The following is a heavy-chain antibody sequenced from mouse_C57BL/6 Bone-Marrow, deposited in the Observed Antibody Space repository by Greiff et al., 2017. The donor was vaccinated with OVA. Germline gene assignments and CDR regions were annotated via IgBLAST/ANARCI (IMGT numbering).Heavy chain of an antibody. CDR3: ARDYGSSYVVAD. J-gene: IGHJ3*01. CDR1: GYTFTDYY. Sequence: VQLQQSGPELVKPGASVKISCKASGYTFTDYYMNWVKQSHGKSLEWIGDINPNNGGTSYNQKFKGKATLTVDKSSSTAYMELRSLTSEDSAVYYCARDYGSSYVVADWGQGTLVTVSA. CDR2: INPNNGGT. D-gene: IGHD1-1*01. V-gene: IGHV1-26*01.